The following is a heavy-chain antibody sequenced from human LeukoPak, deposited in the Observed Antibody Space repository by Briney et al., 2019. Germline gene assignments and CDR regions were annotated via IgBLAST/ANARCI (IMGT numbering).Heavy chain of an antibody. CDR3: ARHSGTYYDY. Sequence: GGSLRLSCAASGFTFSSYAMSWVRQAPGKGLEWVSSITGSSGYTYYADSAKGRFTISRDNAKNSLSLQMNSLRAEDTAVYFCARHSGTYYDYWGQGTLVTVSS. J-gene: IGHJ4*02. V-gene: IGHV3-21*01. CDR2: ITGSSGYT. D-gene: IGHD1-26*01. CDR1: GFTFSSYA.